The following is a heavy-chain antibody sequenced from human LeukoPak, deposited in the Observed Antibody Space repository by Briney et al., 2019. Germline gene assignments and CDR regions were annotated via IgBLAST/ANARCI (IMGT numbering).Heavy chain of an antibody. J-gene: IGHJ4*02. D-gene: IGHD6-19*01. Sequence: ASVKVSCKASGYSFSGFYMHWVRQAPGQGPEWMGWIIPNTGGTNYAQKFQGRVTMTRDTTISTAYMELSSLRSDDTAVYYCAREWLIVVTGTGHLDYWGQGTLVTVSS. CDR2: IIPNTGGT. V-gene: IGHV1-2*02. CDR3: AREWLIVVTGTGHLDY. CDR1: GYSFSGFY.